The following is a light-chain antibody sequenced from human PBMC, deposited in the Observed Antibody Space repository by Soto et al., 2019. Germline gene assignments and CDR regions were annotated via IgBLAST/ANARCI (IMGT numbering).Light chain of an antibody. Sequence: DIQMTQSPSTLSASVGDRVTITCRASQSIRSWLAWYQQKPGKAPQLLIYDASNLESGVPSRFSGSGSGTEFTLTISSLQPDDFATYYCQQYDSFSKTFGRGTKVDI. V-gene: IGKV1-5*01. CDR3: QQYDSFSKT. CDR1: QSIRSW. J-gene: IGKJ1*01. CDR2: DAS.